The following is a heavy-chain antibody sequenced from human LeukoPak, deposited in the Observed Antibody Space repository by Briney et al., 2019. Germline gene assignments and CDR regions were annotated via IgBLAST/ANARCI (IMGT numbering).Heavy chain of an antibody. CDR3: ARETRLVTTSAFDI. CDR2: ISAYNGNA. Sequence: ASVKVSCKASGYTFTSYGISWVRQAPGQGLEWMGRISAYNGNANYAQKLQGRVTMTTDTSTSTAYMELRSLRSDDTAVYYCARETRLVTTSAFDIWGQGTMVTVSS. CDR1: GYTFTSYG. J-gene: IGHJ3*02. D-gene: IGHD5-12*01. V-gene: IGHV1-18*01.